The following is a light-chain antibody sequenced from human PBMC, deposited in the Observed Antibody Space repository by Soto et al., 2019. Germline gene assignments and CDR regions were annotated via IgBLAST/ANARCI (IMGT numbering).Light chain of an antibody. CDR1: QSVSSYY. CDR3: QQYGSSPRT. V-gene: IGKV3-20*01. Sequence: EIVLTQSPGTLSLSPGESATLSCRASQSVSSYYLAWYQQKPGQAPRLLMYGASTRATGIPDRFSGSGSGTDFTLTISRLEREDFAVYYCQQYGSSPRTFGQGTKVEIK. J-gene: IGKJ1*01. CDR2: GAS.